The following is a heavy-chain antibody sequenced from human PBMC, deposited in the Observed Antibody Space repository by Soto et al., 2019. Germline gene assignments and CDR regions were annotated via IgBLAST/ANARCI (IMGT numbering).Heavy chain of an antibody. CDR3: ARSPSSSWYGGGAFDI. Sequence: SETLSLTCTVSGGSTSSSNWWSWVRQPPGKGLEWIGEIYHSGSTNYNPSLQSRVTISVDKSENQFSLKMRSVTAADTAVYYCARSPSSSWYGGGAFDIWGQGTMVTVSS. V-gene: IGHV4-4*02. D-gene: IGHD6-13*01. CDR1: GGSTSSSNW. J-gene: IGHJ3*02. CDR2: IYHSGST.